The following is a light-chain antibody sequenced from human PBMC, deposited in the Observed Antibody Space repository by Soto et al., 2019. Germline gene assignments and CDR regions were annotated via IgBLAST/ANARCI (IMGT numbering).Light chain of an antibody. J-gene: IGLJ1*01. CDR1: SSDVGAYNF. CDR3: GSYTTSSNYV. CDR2: DVS. V-gene: IGLV2-14*03. Sequence: QSVLTQPASVSGSPGLSITISCTGTSSDVGAYNFVSWYQQHPDKAPKLMIFDVSNRPSGVSNRLSGSKSGNTASLTISGLQSEDEAEYYCGSYTTSSNYVFGTGTKVTVL.